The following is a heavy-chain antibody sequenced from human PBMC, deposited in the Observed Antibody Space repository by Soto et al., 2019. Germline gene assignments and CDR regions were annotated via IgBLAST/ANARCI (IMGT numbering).Heavy chain of an antibody. CDR1: GYRFTGYW. J-gene: IGHJ4*02. D-gene: IGHD1-1*01. Sequence: PGESLKISCKGSGYRFTGYWISWVRQKSGQGLEWMGRIDPSDSNANYSPSFRGHVTFSVDKSISTGYLKWTSLEASDSAMYYCARHGERATTGGDYWGKGTLVTVSP. V-gene: IGHV5-10-1*01. CDR2: IDPSDSNA. CDR3: ARHGERATTGGDY.